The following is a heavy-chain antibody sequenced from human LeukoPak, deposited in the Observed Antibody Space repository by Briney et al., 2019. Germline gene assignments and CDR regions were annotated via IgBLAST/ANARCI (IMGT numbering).Heavy chain of an antibody. CDR1: GFTFSDYY. CDR2: ISSSGSTI. J-gene: IGHJ6*03. Sequence: GGSLRLSYAASGFTFSDYYMSWIRQAPGKGLEWVSYISSSGSTIYYADSVKGRFTISRDNAKNSLYLQMNSLRAEDTALYYCAKDYYGSGSYYDISYYMDVWAKGPRSPSP. D-gene: IGHD3-10*01. CDR3: AKDYYGSGSYYDISYYMDV. V-gene: IGHV3-11*01.